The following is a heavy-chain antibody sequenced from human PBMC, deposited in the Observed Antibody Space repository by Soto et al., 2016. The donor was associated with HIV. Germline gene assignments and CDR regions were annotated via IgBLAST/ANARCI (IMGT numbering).Heavy chain of an antibody. Sequence: EVQLVESGGGLVRPGGSLRLSCVASGFNVGSHYITWVRQAPGKGLEWVSIIFSGGLTHYADSVKGRFIISRDNSKNTVFLQMNSLKDEDTAVYFCASLGDPVRGWFDPWGLGTLVTVSS. CDR2: IFSGGLT. J-gene: IGHJ5*02. CDR1: GFNVGSHY. CDR3: ASLGDPVRGWFDP. V-gene: IGHV3-66*01. D-gene: IGHD2-21*02.